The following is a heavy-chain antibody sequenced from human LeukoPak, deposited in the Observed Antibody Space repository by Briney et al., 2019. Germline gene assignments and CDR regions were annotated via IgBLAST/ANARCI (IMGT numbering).Heavy chain of an antibody. CDR2: IYTSGST. D-gene: IGHD4-17*01. V-gene: IGHV4-4*07. J-gene: IGHJ6*03. CDR1: GRSISSYY. CDR3: ARDLGTVTTPAYYYYYMDV. Sequence: PSDTLSLICTVSGRSISSYYWSWIRQPAGKGLEWIGRIYTSGSTNYNPSLKSRVTMSVDTSKNQFSLKLSSVTAADTAVYYCARDLGTVTTPAYYYYYMDVWGKGTTVTVSS.